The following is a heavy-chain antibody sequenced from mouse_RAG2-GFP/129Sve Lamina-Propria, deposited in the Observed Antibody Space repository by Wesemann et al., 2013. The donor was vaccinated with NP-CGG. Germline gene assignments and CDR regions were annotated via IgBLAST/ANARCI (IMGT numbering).Heavy chain of an antibody. Sequence: DVQLQESGPGLVKPSQSLSLTCSVTGYSITSGYYWNWIRQFPGNKLEWMGYISYSGSTNYNPSLKSRISITHDTSKNHFFLKLNSVTTEDTATYYCARELGRRYFDVWGTGTTVTVSS. D-gene: IGHD4-1*01. V-gene: IGHV3-6*01. CDR2: ISYSGST. CDR1: GYSITSGYY. J-gene: IGHJ1*03. CDR3: ARELGRRYFDV.